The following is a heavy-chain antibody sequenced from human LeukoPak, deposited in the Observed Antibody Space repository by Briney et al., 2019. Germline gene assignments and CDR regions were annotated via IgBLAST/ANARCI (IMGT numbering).Heavy chain of an antibody. J-gene: IGHJ3*02. V-gene: IGHV1-18*01. CDR2: ISAYNGNT. Sequence: ASVKVSCKTSGYTFTGYAISWVRQAPGQGLEWMGWISAYNGNTDYAQKFQGKVTMTTDTSTSTAYMELRSLRSDDTAVYYCAKAIYSNYDAFDIWGQGTMVTVSS. CDR3: AKAIYSNYDAFDI. CDR1: GYTFTGYA. D-gene: IGHD4-11*01.